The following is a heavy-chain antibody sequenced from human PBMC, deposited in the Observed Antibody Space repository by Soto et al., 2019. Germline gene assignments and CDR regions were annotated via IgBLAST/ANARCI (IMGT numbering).Heavy chain of an antibody. J-gene: IGHJ4*02. D-gene: IGHD3-16*02. V-gene: IGHV3-30*18. CDR2: ISYDGSDT. Sequence: QVQLVESGGGVVQPGRSLRLSCTASGFTFNFYAMHWVRQAPGKGLEWVAVISYDGSDTYYADSVRGRFTISRDNSKNTLNLQMNSLRADDTAVYYCAKGLGELSPESYDYWGQGTLITVSS. CDR1: GFTFNFYA. CDR3: AKGLGELSPESYDY.